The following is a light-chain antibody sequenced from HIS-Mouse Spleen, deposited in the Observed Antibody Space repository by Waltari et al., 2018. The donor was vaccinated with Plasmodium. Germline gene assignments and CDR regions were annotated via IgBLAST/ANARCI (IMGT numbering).Light chain of an antibody. Sequence: DIQLTQSPSFLSASVGDRVTITCRASQGISSELAWDQQKPGKAPKLLIYAASTLQSGVPPRFSGSRSGTEFTLTISSLQPEDFATYYCQQLNSYPSITFGQGTRLEIK. V-gene: IGKV1-9*01. J-gene: IGKJ5*01. CDR1: QGISSE. CDR3: QQLNSYPSIT. CDR2: AAS.